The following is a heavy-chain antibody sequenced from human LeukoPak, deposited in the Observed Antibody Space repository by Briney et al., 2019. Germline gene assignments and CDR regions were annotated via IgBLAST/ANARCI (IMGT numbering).Heavy chain of an antibody. D-gene: IGHD3-16*01. CDR2: INPNSGGT. J-gene: IGHJ5*02. V-gene: IGHV1-2*02. CDR3: ARADRLHGGPYLVGP. CDR1: GYSFTDYY. Sequence: ASVKVSCKTSGYSFTDYYMHWVRQAPGQGLEWMGWINPNSGGTSSAQKFQGRVTMTRDTSITTVYMEMSWLTSDDTAIYYCARADRLHGGPYLVGPWGQGTLVTVSS.